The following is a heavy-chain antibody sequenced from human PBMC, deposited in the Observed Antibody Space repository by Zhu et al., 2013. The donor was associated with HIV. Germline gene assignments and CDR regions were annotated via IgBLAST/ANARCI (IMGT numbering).Heavy chain of an antibody. CDR2: INTANGDT. CDR1: GYTLTNYA. J-gene: IGHJ4*02. CDR3: ARDGRSLDRVYAGAQREFDY. V-gene: IGHV1-3*04. Sequence: QVQLVQSGAEVKEPGASVRVSCKASGYTLTNYAIHWVRQAPGQRLEWMGWINTANGDTKYSQKFQGSVTITRDTSASTAYMELSSLRSEDTAVYYCARDGRSLDRVYAGAQREFDYWGQGTLVTVSS. D-gene: IGHD2-8*01.